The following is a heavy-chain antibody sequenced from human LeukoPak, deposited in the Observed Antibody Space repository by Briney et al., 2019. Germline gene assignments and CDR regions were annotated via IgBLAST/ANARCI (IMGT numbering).Heavy chain of an antibody. J-gene: IGHJ4*02. D-gene: IGHD5-24*01. CDR2: INPSGGST. CDR3: ARSSLRWLQLKLFDY. V-gene: IGHV1-46*01. CDR1: GYTFTSYY. Sequence: ASVKVSCKASGYTFTSYYMHWVRQAPGQGLEWMGIINPSGGSTSYAQKFQSRVTMTRDTSTSTVYMELSSLRSEDTAVYYCARSSLRWLQLKLFDYWGQGTLVTVSS.